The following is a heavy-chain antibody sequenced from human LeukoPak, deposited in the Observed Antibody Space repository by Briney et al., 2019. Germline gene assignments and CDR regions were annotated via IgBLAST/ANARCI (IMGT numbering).Heavy chain of an antibody. CDR1: GYSFTSYW. J-gene: IGHJ4*02. CDR2: IYPGDSGT. V-gene: IGHV5-51*01. CDR3: ARRVSSWYFDY. D-gene: IGHD6-13*01. Sequence: GESLKTSCKGSGYSFTSYWIGWVRQMPGKGLEWMGIIYPGDSGTRYSPSFQGQVTISADKSISTAYLQWSSLKASDTAMYYCARRVSSWYFDYWGQGTLVTVSS.